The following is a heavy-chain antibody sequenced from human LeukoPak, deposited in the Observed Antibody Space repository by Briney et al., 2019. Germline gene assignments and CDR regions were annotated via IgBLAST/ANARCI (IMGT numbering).Heavy chain of an antibody. V-gene: IGHV3-23*01. CDR2: ISDSGGST. D-gene: IGHD3-9*01. CDR1: GFTFSSYA. J-gene: IGHJ4*02. Sequence: GGSLRLSCAASGFTFSSYAMSWVRQAPGKGLEWVSTISDSGGSTYYADSVKGRFTISRDNSKNTLYLQMNSLRAEDTAVYYCAKAESPPPDWFDYWGQGTLVTVSS. CDR3: AKAESPPPDWFDY.